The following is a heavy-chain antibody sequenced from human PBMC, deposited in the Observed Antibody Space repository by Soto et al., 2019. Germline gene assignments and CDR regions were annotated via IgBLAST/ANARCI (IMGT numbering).Heavy chain of an antibody. CDR3: ARVVGSVRGALSYYYYYMDV. J-gene: IGHJ6*03. V-gene: IGHV4-34*01. Sequence: KQSQTLSLTCAVYGGSFSGYYWSWIRQPPGKGLEWIGEINHSGSTNYNPSLKSRVTISVDTSKNQFSLKLSSVTAADTAVYYCARVVGSVRGALSYYYYYMDVWGKGTTVTVSS. CDR1: GGSFSGYY. D-gene: IGHD3-10*01. CDR2: INHSGST.